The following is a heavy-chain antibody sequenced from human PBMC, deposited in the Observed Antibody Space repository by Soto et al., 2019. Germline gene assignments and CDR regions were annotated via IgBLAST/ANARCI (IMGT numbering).Heavy chain of an antibody. V-gene: IGHV5-10-1*01. CDR3: ARHGAAIWLGY. D-gene: IGHD6-19*01. CDR1: GYTFSGHW. J-gene: IGHJ4*02. Sequence: PGESLKISCKTSGYTFSGHWISWVRQVPGRGLQWMGNIDPSDSYINYNPAFRGNVTFSVDKSSSTAYLHWSSLGPSATAIYYCARHGAAIWLGYWGQGTLVTVSS. CDR2: IDPSDSYI.